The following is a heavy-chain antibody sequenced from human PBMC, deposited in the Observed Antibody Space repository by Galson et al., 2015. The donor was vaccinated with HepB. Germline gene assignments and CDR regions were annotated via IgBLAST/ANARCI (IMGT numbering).Heavy chain of an antibody. CDR2: LYYSGST. D-gene: IGHD4-11*01. CDR1: GGSISSSSYY. J-gene: IGHJ6*03. Sequence: ETLSLTCTVSGGSISSSSYYWGWIRQPPGKGLEWIGYLYYSGSTNYNPSLKSRVTISVDTSKNQISLKLSSVTAADTAVYYCARAPLLNDYSRQYYYYYFDVWGEGTTVTVSS. V-gene: IGHV4-61*05. CDR3: ARAPLLNDYSRQYYYYYFDV.